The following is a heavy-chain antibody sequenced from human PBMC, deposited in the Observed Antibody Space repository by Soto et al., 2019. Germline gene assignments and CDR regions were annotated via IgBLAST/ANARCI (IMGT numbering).Heavy chain of an antibody. CDR1: GCTLSDYS. CDR2: INSGSSYL. V-gene: IGHV3-21*01. Sequence: EVQLVESGGGLVKPGGSLRLSCAASGCTLSDYSINWVRQAPGKGLEWVSSINSGSSYLYYADSMKGRFTVSRDNAKNSVYLQMNSLRAEDTAVYYCARAPWNYDSSGYFAGMDVWGQGTTVTVSS. D-gene: IGHD3-22*01. CDR3: ARAPWNYDSSGYFAGMDV. J-gene: IGHJ6*02.